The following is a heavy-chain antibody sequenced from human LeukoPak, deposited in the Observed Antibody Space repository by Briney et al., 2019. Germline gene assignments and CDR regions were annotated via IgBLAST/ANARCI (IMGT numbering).Heavy chain of an antibody. Sequence: SETLSLTCTVSGGSISSSNYYWGWIRQPPGKGLEWIGSIFYSGSTYYNPSLKSRLTISVDTSKNQFSLKLSSVTAADTAAYYCARVSPPDYYDSGSFDLWGRGTLVTVSS. CDR2: IFYSGST. CDR3: ARVSPPDYYDSGSFDL. J-gene: IGHJ2*01. D-gene: IGHD3-22*01. CDR1: GGSISSSNYY. V-gene: IGHV4-39*07.